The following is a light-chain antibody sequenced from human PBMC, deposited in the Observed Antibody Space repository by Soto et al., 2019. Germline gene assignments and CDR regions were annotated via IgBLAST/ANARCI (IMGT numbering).Light chain of an antibody. CDR2: AAS. V-gene: IGKV3-20*01. CDR1: QSVSSNY. Sequence: EIVLTQSPGTLSLSPGGRATLSCRASQSVSSNYLAWYQQTPGQAPRLLIYAASSRATGIPDRFSGSGSGTDFTLTISRLEPEDSAVYYCQQYGSSPSTFGQGTKLEIK. J-gene: IGKJ2*01. CDR3: QQYGSSPST.